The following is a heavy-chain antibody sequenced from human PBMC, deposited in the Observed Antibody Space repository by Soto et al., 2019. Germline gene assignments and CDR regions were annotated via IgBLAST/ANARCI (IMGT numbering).Heavy chain of an antibody. J-gene: IGHJ6*02. D-gene: IGHD3-10*01. CDR1: GYTLTSNY. CDR2: INPSGGST. V-gene: IGHV1-46*01. CDR3: ARERLLWFGELLSDGYYYYYGMDV. Sequence: ASVKVSCKESGYTLTSNYMQWVRQANRQGLEWMGIINPSGGSTSYAQKFQGRVTMTRDTSTSTVYMELSSLRSEDTAVYYCARERLLWFGELLSDGYYYYYGMDVWGQGTTVTVSS.